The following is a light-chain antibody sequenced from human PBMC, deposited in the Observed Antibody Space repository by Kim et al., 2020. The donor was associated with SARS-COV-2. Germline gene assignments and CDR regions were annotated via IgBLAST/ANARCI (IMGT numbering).Light chain of an antibody. V-gene: IGLV3-19*01. CDR1: SIRSDY. CDR2: GKD. J-gene: IGLJ2*01. Sequence: VALGQTVRTTCQGESIRSDYETGYQQKPGQDPKVVIYGKDNRPSGVPDRFSGSSSGNTAYLTITGTQAGDEADYYCNSRDSNDYVVFGGGTKVTVL. CDR3: NSRDSNDYVV.